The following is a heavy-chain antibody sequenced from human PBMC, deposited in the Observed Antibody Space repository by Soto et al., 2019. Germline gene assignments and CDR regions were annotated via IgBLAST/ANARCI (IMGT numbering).Heavy chain of an antibody. CDR1: GYTFTSYD. J-gene: IGHJ6*02. Sequence: ASVKVSCKASGYTFTSYDINWVRQATGQGLEWMGWMNPNSGNTGYAQKFQGRVTMTRNTSISTAYMELSSLRSEDTAVYYCASSLSGYSYYYYGMDVWGQGTTVTVSS. CDR2: MNPNSGNT. CDR3: ASSLSGYSYYYYGMDV. V-gene: IGHV1-8*01. D-gene: IGHD3-22*01.